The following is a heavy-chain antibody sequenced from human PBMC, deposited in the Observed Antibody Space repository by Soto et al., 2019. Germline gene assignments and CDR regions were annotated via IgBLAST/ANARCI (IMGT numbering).Heavy chain of an antibody. CDR3: AREGSRGSSWYMYNRFHP. CDR2: IKQDGSEK. D-gene: IGHD6-13*01. J-gene: IGHJ5*02. CDR1: GLTFSSYW. V-gene: IGHV3-7*03. Sequence: GGSLRLSCAASGLTFSSYWMSWVRQAPGKGLEWVANIKQDGSEKYYVDSVKGRFTISRDNAKNSLYLEMNSLRAEDTAVYYCAREGSRGSSWYMYNRFHPWGQGTLVTVYS.